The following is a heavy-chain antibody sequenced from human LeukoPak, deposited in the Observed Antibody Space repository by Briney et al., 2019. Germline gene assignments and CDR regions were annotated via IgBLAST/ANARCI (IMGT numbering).Heavy chain of an antibody. CDR1: GFTFSSYW. CDR2: IKQDGSEK. Sequence: GGSLRLSCAASGFTFSSYWMSWVRQAPGKGLEWVANIKQDGSEKYYVDSVKGRFTISRDNAKNSLYLQMNSLRAEDTAVYYCARVLSGSWDWFDPWGQGTLVTVSS. D-gene: IGHD3-22*01. V-gene: IGHV3-7*01. CDR3: ARVLSGSWDWFDP. J-gene: IGHJ5*02.